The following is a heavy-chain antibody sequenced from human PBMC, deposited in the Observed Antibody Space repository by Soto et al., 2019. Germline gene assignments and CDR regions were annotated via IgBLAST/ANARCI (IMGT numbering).Heavy chain of an antibody. V-gene: IGHV1-18*01. CDR2: ISPYTGNT. D-gene: IGHD3-16*01. J-gene: IGHJ6*02. CDR3: PMVDNYVTPTPQDV. CDR1: GYIFVNYG. Sequence: QVQLVQSGDEVKKPGASVKVSCKASGYIFVNYGIAWVRQAPGQGLEWMGWISPYTGNTHSASKVQGRLTMTTDTPTSTAYMDLGSLTSDHTAVYYCPMVDNYVTPTPQDVWGQGTTVTVSS.